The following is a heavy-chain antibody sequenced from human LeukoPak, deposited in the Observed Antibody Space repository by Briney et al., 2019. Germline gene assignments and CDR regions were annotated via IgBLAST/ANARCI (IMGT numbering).Heavy chain of an antibody. CDR1: GFTFSSYG. J-gene: IGHJ5*02. V-gene: IGHV3-30*02. CDR2: IRYDGNNK. Sequence: GGSLRLSCAASGFTFSSYGMHWVRQAPGKGLEWVAFIRYDGNNKYYVDSVKGRFIISRDNSKNTLYLQMNRLRAEDTAVHYCAKDYGIRGTGGAWLDLWGQGTQVTVSS. CDR3: AKDYGIRGTGGAWLDL. D-gene: IGHD1-20*01.